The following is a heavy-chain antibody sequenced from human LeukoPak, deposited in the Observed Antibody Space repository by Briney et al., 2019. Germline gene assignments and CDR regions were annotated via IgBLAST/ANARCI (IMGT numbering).Heavy chain of an antibody. CDR1: GFTFSSYS. CDR3: ARVGCSGGSCIDY. CDR2: ISSSGSYI. V-gene: IGHV3-21*01. J-gene: IGHJ4*02. Sequence: GALRLSCAASGFTFSSYSMNWVRQAPGKGLEWVSSISSSGSYIYYADSVKGRFTISRDNAKNSLYLQMNSLRAEDTAVYHCARVGCSGGSCIDYWGQGTLVTVSS. D-gene: IGHD2-15*01.